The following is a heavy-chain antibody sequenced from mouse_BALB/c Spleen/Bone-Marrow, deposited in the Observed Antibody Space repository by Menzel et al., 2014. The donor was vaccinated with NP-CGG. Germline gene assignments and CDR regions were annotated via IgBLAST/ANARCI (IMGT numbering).Heavy chain of an antibody. V-gene: IGHV5-6-3*01. CDR2: INSDGGST. D-gene: IGHD2-1*01. J-gene: IGHJ2*01. CDR1: GFTFSNYG. CDR3: VRGNYGNYVDYFDF. Sequence: EVQGVESGGGLVQPGGSLKLPCAASGFTFSNYGMSWVRQTPDKRLELVATINSDGGSTYYPDSVKGRFTIYRDTAKNTLYLQMSSLKSEETAMYYCVRGNYGNYVDYFDFWGQGTTLTVSS.